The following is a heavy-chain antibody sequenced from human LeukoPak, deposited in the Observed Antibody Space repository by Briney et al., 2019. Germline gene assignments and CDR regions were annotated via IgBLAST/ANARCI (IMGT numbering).Heavy chain of an antibody. Sequence: PSQTLSLTCTVSSGSVSSGGHYWSWIRQHPGKGLEWIGEINHSGSTNYNPSLKSRVTISVDTSKNQFSLKLSSVTAADTAVYYCARRYDSSGSWFDPWGQGTLVTVSS. CDR1: SGSVSSGGHY. J-gene: IGHJ5*02. V-gene: IGHV4-31*03. CDR2: INHSGST. D-gene: IGHD3-22*01. CDR3: ARRYDSSGSWFDP.